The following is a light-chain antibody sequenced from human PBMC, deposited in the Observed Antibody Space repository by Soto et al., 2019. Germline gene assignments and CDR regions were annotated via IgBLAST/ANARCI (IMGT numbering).Light chain of an antibody. Sequence: DIVMTQSPDFLAVSLGERATIKCRSSQSVLHSSNGNNYLAWYQQKPGQPPKLLIYWSSTRESGVPDRFSGSGSGTDFTLTVNSLQAEDAAVYYCQQYYSTPFAFGGGTKVEIK. V-gene: IGKV4-1*01. CDR1: QSVLHSSNGNNY. CDR3: QQYYSTPFA. CDR2: WSS. J-gene: IGKJ4*01.